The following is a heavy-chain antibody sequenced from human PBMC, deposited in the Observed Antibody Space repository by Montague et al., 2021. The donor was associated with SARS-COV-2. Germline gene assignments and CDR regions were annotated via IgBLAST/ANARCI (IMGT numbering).Heavy chain of an antibody. CDR1: GYSINSNYY. CDR3: ARAPYYGPGKPYQFDY. D-gene: IGHD3-10*01. CDR2: SYHSGTT. J-gene: IGHJ4*02. Sequence: SETLSLTCTVSGYSINSNYYWGWIRQPPGKGLEWIGCSYHSGTTNYHQSLKSRVTISLDTSNNHFSLKVTSVTAADTAVYYCARAPYYGPGKPYQFDYWGRGTLVTVSS. V-gene: IGHV4-38-2*02.